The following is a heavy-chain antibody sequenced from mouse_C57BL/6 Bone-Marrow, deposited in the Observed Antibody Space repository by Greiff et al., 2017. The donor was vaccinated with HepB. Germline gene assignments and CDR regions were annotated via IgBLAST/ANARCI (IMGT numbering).Heavy chain of an antibody. CDR2: IRNKANNHAT. CDR1: GFTFSDAW. V-gene: IGHV6-6*01. Sequence: DVKLQESGGGLVQPGGSMKLSCAASGFTFSDAWMDWVRQSPEKGLEWVAEIRNKANNHATYYAESVKGRFTISRDDSKSSVYLQMNSLRAEDTGIYYCTRYGSSYVWYFDVWGTGTTVTVSS. D-gene: IGHD1-1*01. CDR3: TRYGSSYVWYFDV. J-gene: IGHJ1*03.